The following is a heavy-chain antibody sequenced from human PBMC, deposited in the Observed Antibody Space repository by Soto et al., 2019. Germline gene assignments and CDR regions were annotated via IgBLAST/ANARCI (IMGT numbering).Heavy chain of an antibody. CDR3: AKKGPAELDY. CDR2: ISGSGGST. V-gene: IGHV3-23*01. Sequence: GWSARLSGLEAEFIFSSYALSMDRQAPGKGLEWVSAISGSGGSTYYADSVKGRFTISRDNSKNTLYLQMNSLRAEDTAVYYCAKKGPAELDYWGQGTLVTVSS. J-gene: IGHJ4*02. CDR1: EFIFSSYA.